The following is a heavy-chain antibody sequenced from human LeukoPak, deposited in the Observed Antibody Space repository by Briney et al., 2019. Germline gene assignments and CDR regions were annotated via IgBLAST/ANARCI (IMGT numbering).Heavy chain of an antibody. D-gene: IGHD3-10*02. CDR2: ISGSGGST. J-gene: IGHJ6*04. V-gene: IGHV3-23*01. CDR1: GFTFSSYG. CDR3: AELGITMIGGV. Sequence: GGTLRLSCAGSGFTFSSYGISWVRQAPGKGLEWVSAISGSGGSTYYADSVKGRFTISRDNAKNSLYLQMNSLRAEDTAVYYCAELGITMIGGVWGKGTTVTISS.